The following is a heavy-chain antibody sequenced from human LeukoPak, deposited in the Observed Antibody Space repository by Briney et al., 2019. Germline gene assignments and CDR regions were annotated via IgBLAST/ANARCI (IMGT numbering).Heavy chain of an antibody. V-gene: IGHV3-30*02. CDR1: GFTFSSYG. D-gene: IGHD1-26*01. CDR2: IWYDGSNK. Sequence: GGSLRLSCAASGFTFSSYGMHWVRQAPGKGLEWVAVIWYDGSNKYYADSVKGRFTISRDNSKNTLYLQMNSLRAEDTAVYYCAKDQNEGWELPSYYYYYMDVWGKGTTVTVSS. CDR3: AKDQNEGWELPSYYYYYMDV. J-gene: IGHJ6*03.